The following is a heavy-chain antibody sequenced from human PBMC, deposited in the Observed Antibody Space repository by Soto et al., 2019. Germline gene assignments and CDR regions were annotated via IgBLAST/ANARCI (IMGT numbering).Heavy chain of an antibody. D-gene: IGHD4-17*01. Sequence: SETLSLTCTVSGGSISSYYWSWIRQPPGKGLEWIGYIYYSGSTNYNTSLKSRVTISVDTSKNQFSLKLSSVTAADTAVYYCARGPWGVTSIDYWGQGTLVTVSS. J-gene: IGHJ4*02. CDR2: IYYSGST. CDR3: ARGPWGVTSIDY. CDR1: GGSISSYY. V-gene: IGHV4-59*01.